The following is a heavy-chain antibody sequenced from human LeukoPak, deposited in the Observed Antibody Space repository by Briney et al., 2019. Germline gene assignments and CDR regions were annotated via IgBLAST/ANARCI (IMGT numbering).Heavy chain of an antibody. CDR3: AMQVGIYGDYNDWFDP. CDR1: GAPLNNYY. CDR2: VDYSGST. Sequence: SETLSLTCTVSGAPLNNYYWNWVRQPPGKELEWIGNVDYSGSTRYNPSLKSRATMSLDSSKNQFSLRLTSVTAADMAVYYCAMQVGIYGDYNDWFDPWGQGARVTVSS. J-gene: IGHJ5*02. D-gene: IGHD4-17*01. V-gene: IGHV4-59*08.